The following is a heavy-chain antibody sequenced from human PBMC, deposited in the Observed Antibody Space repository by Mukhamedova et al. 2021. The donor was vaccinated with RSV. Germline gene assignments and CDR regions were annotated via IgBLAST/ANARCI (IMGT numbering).Heavy chain of an antibody. Sequence: GQGLEWMGWISAYNGNTNSAQKFQGRVTMTTDTSTNTAYMEVKSLRSDDTAVYYCARARHCSSPSCYEGYFDYWGQGTLVTVSS. J-gene: IGHJ4*02. CDR2: ISAYNGNT. V-gene: IGHV1-18*01. D-gene: IGHD2-2*01. CDR3: ARARHCSSPSCYEGYFDY.